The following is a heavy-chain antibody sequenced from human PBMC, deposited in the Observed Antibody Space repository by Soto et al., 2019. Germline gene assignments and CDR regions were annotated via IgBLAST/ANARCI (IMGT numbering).Heavy chain of an antibody. J-gene: IGHJ4*02. CDR2: IFRGGST. Sequence: QVQLQESGPGLVKPSETLSLICNVSGGSFSNNNWWSWVRQPPGKGLEWIGEIFRGGSTNYDSSLKSRVTISIDKSKNQFSLKMHSVTAADTAVYYCACRDYITGSVDYWGQGTLVTVSS. CDR3: ACRDYITGSVDY. V-gene: IGHV4-4*02. D-gene: IGHD3-10*01. CDR1: GGSFSNNNW.